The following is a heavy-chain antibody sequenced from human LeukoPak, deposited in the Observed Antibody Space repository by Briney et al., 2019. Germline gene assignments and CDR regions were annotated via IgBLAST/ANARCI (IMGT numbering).Heavy chain of an antibody. D-gene: IGHD6-13*01. CDR1: GYTFTSYY. CDR3: ASSDSTGYSSSWYYY. J-gene: IGHJ4*02. V-gene: IGHV1-46*01. CDR2: INLSGGST. Sequence: ASVKVSCKASGYTFTSYYMHWVRQAPGQGLEWMGIINLSGGSTSYAQKFQGRVTMTRDMSTSTVYMELSSLRSEDTAVYYCASSDSTGYSSSWYYYWGQGTLVTVSS.